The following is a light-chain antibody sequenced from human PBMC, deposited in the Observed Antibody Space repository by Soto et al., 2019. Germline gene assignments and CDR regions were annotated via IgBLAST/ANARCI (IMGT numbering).Light chain of an antibody. V-gene: IGKV1-5*01. CDR1: QSINSW. Sequence: DIHMTQSPSTLSASLGDRVSITCRASQSINSWLAWYQQKPGKAPKLLIYDASSLQSGVPSRFSGSESREEFTLTISGLQPDDVSTYYCQQYKNYPFTFGPGTKV. CDR3: QQYKNYPFT. J-gene: IGKJ3*01. CDR2: DAS.